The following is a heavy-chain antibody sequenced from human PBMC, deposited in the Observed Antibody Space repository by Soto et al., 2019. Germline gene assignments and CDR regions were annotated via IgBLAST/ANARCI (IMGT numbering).Heavy chain of an antibody. J-gene: IGHJ3*02. CDR2: IKSKTDGGTT. D-gene: IGHD2-15*01. CDR1: GFTFSNAW. CDR3: TTDGPRYPVVVVAISGDAFDI. V-gene: IGHV3-15*01. Sequence: GGSLRLSCAASGFTFSNAWMSWVRQAPGKGLEWVGRIKSKTDGGTTDYAAPVKGRFTISRDDSKNTLYLQMNSLKTEDTAVYYCTTDGPRYPVVVVAISGDAFDIWGQGTMVTVSS.